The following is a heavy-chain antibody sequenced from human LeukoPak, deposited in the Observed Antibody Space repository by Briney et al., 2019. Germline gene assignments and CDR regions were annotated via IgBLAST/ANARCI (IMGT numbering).Heavy chain of an antibody. Sequence: SETLSLTCIVSGDSISRYSWSWVRQPPGKGLDWITYTFKSGSTYYNPFLKSRVTISVDTSKNQFSLKLSSVTAADTAVYYCALAAAGTGGYYFDYWGQGTLVTVSS. CDR1: GDSISRYS. CDR2: TFKSGST. CDR3: ALAAAGTGGYYFDY. D-gene: IGHD6-13*01. V-gene: IGHV4-4*09. J-gene: IGHJ4*02.